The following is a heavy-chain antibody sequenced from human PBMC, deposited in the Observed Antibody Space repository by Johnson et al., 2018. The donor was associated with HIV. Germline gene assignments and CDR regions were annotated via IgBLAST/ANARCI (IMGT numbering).Heavy chain of an antibody. CDR2: ISWNSGSI. CDR3: ARDRTGGSYPRAFDI. CDR1: GFTFDDYA. J-gene: IGHJ3*02. Sequence: VHLVESGGGLVQPGRSLRLSCVASGFTFDDYAMHWVRQAPGKGLEWVSGISWNSGSIGYADSVKGRFTISRDNAKNSLYLQMNSLRAEDTALYYCARDRTGGSYPRAFDIWGQGTMVTVSS. D-gene: IGHD1-26*01. V-gene: IGHV3-9*01.